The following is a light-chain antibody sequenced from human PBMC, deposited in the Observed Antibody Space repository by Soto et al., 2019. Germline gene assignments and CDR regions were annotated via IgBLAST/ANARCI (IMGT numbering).Light chain of an antibody. CDR1: SRDVGAYNY. V-gene: IGLV2-14*01. J-gene: IGLJ2*01. CDR3: SSYTTIKTVI. CDR2: DVT. Sequence: QSALAQPDSVSGSPGQSITISCTGTSRDVGAYNYVSWYHQHHPGKAPELIIYDVTDRPSGVSTRFSGSKSGNTASLTISGLQAEDEGDYYCSSYTTIKTVIFGGGTKLTVL.